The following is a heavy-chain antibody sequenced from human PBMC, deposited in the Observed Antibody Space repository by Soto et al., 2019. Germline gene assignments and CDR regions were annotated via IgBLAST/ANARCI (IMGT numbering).Heavy chain of an antibody. J-gene: IGHJ5*02. CDR1: GFTFRSFT. V-gene: IGHV3-21*01. CDR3: TRDASRDSSARGWFDP. Sequence: GSLRLSCAASGFTFRSFTMNWVRQAPGKGLEWVPTISSNSAYIYYTDALRGRFTISRDNAKNSLHLQMNSLRAEDTAVYYCTRDASRDSSARGWFDPWGPGTLVTSPQ. D-gene: IGHD6-13*01. CDR2: ISSNSAYI.